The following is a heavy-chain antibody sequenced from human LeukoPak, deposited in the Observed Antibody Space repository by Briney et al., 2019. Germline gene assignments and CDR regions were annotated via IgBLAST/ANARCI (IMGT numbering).Heavy chain of an antibody. V-gene: IGHV1-46*01. CDR3: ARAGSESSGWYDDFDY. CDR1: GYTFTNYY. Sequence: ASVKVSFKASGYTFTNYYIHWVRQAPGQGLEWVGIINPAGGSTGYAQKFQGRVTMTRDTPTSTVYMELSSLRYEDTAVYYCARAGSESSGWYDDFDYWGQGTLVTVSS. CDR2: INPAGGST. D-gene: IGHD6-19*01. J-gene: IGHJ4*02.